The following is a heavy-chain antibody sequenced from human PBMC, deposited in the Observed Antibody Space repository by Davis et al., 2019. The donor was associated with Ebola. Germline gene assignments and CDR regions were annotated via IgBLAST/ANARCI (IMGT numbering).Heavy chain of an antibody. Sequence: ASVKVSCKASGYTFTSYGISWVRQAPGQGLEWMGWISAYNGNTNYAQKLQGRVTMTTDTSTSTAYMELTSLKSEDTGMYYCARPKMITDLQSWGQGTLVTVSS. J-gene: IGHJ4*02. CDR2: ISAYNGNT. D-gene: IGHD4-11*01. CDR1: GYTFTSYG. CDR3: ARPKMITDLQS. V-gene: IGHV1-18*01.